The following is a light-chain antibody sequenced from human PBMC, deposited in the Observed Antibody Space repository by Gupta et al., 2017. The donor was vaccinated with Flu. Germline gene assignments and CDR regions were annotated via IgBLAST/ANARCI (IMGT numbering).Light chain of an antibody. V-gene: IGKV3-11*01. J-gene: IGKJ4*01. CDR1: HSVSSY. Sequence: ERATFCDSARHSVSSYLACYQQKRGEAPRLLIYDASTRATGILARFIGRGSWTDFTLAISSLDPEEYAVYYCQLRSNWPALTFGGGTKVEIK. CDR2: DAS. CDR3: QLRSNWPALT.